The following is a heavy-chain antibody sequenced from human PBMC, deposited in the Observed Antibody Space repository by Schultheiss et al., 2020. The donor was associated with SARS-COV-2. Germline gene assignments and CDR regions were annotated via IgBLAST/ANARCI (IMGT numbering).Heavy chain of an antibody. Sequence: SQTLSLTCTVSGGSISSYYWSWIRQPPGKGLEWIGEINHSGSTNYNPSLKSRVTISVDTSKNQFSLKLSSVTAADTAVYYCARGVPYGDYFYYYYYGMDVWGQGTTVTVSS. D-gene: IGHD4-17*01. CDR3: ARGVPYGDYFYYYYYGMDV. CDR1: GGSISSYY. V-gene: IGHV4-34*01. J-gene: IGHJ6*02. CDR2: INHSGST.